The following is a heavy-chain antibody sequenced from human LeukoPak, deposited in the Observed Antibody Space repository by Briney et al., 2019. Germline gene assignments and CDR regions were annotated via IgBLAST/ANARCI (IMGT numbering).Heavy chain of an antibody. Sequence: GESLRLSCAASGFSFTTYWMGWVRQAPGKGLEWVSYISSSGSTIYYADSVKGRFTISRDNAKNSLYLQMNSLRAEDTAVYYCARGHLGHAFDIWGQGTMVTVSS. V-gene: IGHV3-48*01. D-gene: IGHD3-16*01. CDR2: ISSSGSTI. CDR3: ARGHLGHAFDI. CDR1: GFSFTTYW. J-gene: IGHJ3*02.